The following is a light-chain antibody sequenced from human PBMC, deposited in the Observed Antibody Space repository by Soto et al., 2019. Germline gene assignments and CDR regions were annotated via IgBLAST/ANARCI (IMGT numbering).Light chain of an antibody. CDR1: QSLFNPDGKTY. V-gene: IGKV2D-29*01. CDR3: MQNRQIPYS. CDR2: GVS. Sequence: DIAMTQIPLSLSVTPGQPAAISCRSIQSLFNPDGKTYLHWFLQKPGQPPQLLITGVSTRFSGVADRFIGSGSGTDFTLKISRVEAEDVGVYFCMQNRQIPYSFGQGTRWISN. J-gene: IGKJ2*01.